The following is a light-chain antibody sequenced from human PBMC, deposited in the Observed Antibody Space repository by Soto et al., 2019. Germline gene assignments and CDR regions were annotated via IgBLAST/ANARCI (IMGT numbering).Light chain of an antibody. CDR3: QERT. J-gene: IGKJ1*01. CDR1: QSISSSY. Sequence: EIVLTQSPGTLSLSPGERATLSCRASQSISSSYLAWYQQRPGQAPTLVIYGASNRATGIPDRFSGSGSGTDFTLTISRREPEDFAVYYCQERTFGQGTKVEIK. V-gene: IGKV3-20*01. CDR2: GAS.